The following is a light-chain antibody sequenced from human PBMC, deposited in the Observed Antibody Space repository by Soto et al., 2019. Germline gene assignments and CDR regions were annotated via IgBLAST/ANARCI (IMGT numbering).Light chain of an antibody. CDR3: CSYAGGSTYV. V-gene: IGLV2-23*01. Sequence: VLTQPASVSGSPGQSITISCTGTSSDIGTYDLVSWYQQYPGKAPKLMISEDSKRPSGVSNRFSGSKSGNTASLAISGLQAEDEADYYCCSYAGGSTYVFGTGTQLTVL. CDR2: EDS. J-gene: IGLJ1*01. CDR1: SSDIGTYDL.